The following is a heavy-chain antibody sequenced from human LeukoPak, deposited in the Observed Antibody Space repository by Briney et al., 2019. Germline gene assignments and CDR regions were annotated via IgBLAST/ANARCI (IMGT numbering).Heavy chain of an antibody. J-gene: IGHJ4*02. CDR3: AMAFDY. CDR1: GFTFSSCA. Sequence: GGSLRLSCAASGFTFSSCAMHWVRQAPGKGLEWVAVISYDGSNKYYADSVKGRFTISRDNSKNTLYLQMNSLRAEDTAVYYCAMAFDYWGQGTLVTVSS. V-gene: IGHV3-30*04. CDR2: ISYDGSNK.